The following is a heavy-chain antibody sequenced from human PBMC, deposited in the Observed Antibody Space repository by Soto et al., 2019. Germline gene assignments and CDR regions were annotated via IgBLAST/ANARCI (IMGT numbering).Heavy chain of an antibody. D-gene: IGHD3-16*01. CDR2: IYYSGST. CDR1: GGSISSGGYY. V-gene: IGHV4-31*03. J-gene: IGHJ6*03. Sequence: SETLSLTCTVSGGSISSGGYYWSWIRQHPGKGLEWIGHIYYSGSTFYNPSLKSRVTISIDTSKNQFSLKLSSVTAADTAVYYCGGVRDYYMDVWGKGTTVTVSS. CDR3: GGVRDYYMDV.